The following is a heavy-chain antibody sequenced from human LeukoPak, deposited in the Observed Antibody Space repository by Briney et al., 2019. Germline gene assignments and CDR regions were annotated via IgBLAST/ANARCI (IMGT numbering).Heavy chain of an antibody. CDR2: IYPGDSDT. CDR1: GYSFTSYW. J-gene: IGHJ6*02. CDR3: ARPAAPYCGGDCYSNDGMDV. V-gene: IGHV5-51*01. Sequence: GESLKISCKGSGYSFTSYWIGWVRQMPGKGLEWMGIIYPGDSDTRYSPSFQGQVTISADKSISTAYLQWSSLKASDTAMYYCARPAAPYCGGDCYSNDGMDVWGQGTTVTVSS. D-gene: IGHD2-21*02.